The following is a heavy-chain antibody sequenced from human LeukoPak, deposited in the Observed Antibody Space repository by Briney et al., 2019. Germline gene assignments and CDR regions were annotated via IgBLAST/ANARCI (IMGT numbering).Heavy chain of an antibody. CDR2: IYPGDSGT. CDR3: ARRYCSGSTCYYFDS. CDR1: GYSFTSHW. V-gene: IGHV5-51*01. D-gene: IGHD2-15*01. Sequence: GESLKISCKGPGYSFTSHWIGWVRQMPGKGLEWMGIIYPGDSGTRYSPSFQGQVTISAGKSISTAYLQWSSLKASDTAMYYCARRYCSGSTCYYFDSWGQGTLVTVSS. J-gene: IGHJ4*02.